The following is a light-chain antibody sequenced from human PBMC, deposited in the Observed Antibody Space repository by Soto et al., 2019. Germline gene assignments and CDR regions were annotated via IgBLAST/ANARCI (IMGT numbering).Light chain of an antibody. CDR1: QSINSN. CDR3: QQYNNWWT. V-gene: IGKV3-15*01. Sequence: VMTQSPATLSLSPKDRATLSCTASQSINSNLAWYQQRPGQAPRLLIYGASTRATGIPARFSGSGSGTEFTLTISSLQSEDFAVYYCQQYNNWWTFGQGTKVDIK. J-gene: IGKJ1*01. CDR2: GAS.